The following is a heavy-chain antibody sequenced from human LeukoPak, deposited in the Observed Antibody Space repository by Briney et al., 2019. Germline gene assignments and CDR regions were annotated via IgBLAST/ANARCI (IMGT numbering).Heavy chain of an antibody. V-gene: IGHV3-33*06. CDR2: IWSDATNE. Sequence: PGTSLRLSCEASGFTFIHFGMHWVRQAPGKGLEWVAIIWSDATNEYYADSVKGRFTISIDNFKNTVSLQMNSLRAEDTAGYYCAKGAQRGFDYSNSLEHWGQGSLVIVSS. CDR1: GFTFIHFG. D-gene: IGHD4-11*01. CDR3: AKGAQRGFDYSNSLEH. J-gene: IGHJ5*02.